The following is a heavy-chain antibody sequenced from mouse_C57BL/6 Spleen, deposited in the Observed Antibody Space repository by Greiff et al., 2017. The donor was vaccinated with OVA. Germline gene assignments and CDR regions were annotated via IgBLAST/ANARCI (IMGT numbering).Heavy chain of an antibody. V-gene: IGHV1-53*01. CDR2: INPSNGGT. CDR3: ARSGGYSNYVDY. Sequence: LQLQQPGTDLVKPGASVKLSCKASGYPFTSSWMHWVKQRPGQGLEWIGTINPSNGGTNYNEKFKSKATLTVDKSSSTAYMHLSSLTSEDSAVYYCARSGGYSNYVDYWGQGTTLTVSS. D-gene: IGHD2-5*01. CDR1: GYPFTSSW. J-gene: IGHJ2*01.